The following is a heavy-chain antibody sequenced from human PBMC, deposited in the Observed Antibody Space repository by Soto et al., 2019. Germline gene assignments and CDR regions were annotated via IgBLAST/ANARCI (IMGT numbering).Heavy chain of an antibody. CDR1: GFTFSDFG. CDR3: VKGTAVARQHFAN. V-gene: IGHV3-30*18. Sequence: QVQLVESGGGVVQPERSLRLSCATSGFTFSDFGMHWVRQAPGKGLEWVAAISADGSDKYYLGSVQGRFTISRDNTKNALYLQLNSLRTEDTAVYYCVKGTAVARQHFANWGQGTLVTVSS. CDR2: ISADGSDK. J-gene: IGHJ4*02. D-gene: IGHD6-19*01.